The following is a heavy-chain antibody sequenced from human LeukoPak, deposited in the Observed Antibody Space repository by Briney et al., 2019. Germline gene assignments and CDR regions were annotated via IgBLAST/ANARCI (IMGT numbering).Heavy chain of an antibody. V-gene: IGHV3-15*01. Sequence: PWGSLRLSCAASGLSFIHSWMSWVRQAPGKGLEWVGRIKSKKDGGAIDYAAPMKGRFTISRDDSKNMVYLQISSLKTEDTAVYYCTTEPRDWGQGTLVTVSS. CDR3: TTEPRD. CDR2: IKSKKDGGAI. J-gene: IGHJ4*02. CDR1: GLSFIHSW.